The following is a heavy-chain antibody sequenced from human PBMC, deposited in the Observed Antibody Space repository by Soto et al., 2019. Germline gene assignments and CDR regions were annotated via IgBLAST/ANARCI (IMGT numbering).Heavy chain of an antibody. Sequence: QVQLVQSGAEVKKPGSSVKVSCKASGGTFSSYTISWVRQAPGQGLEWMGRIIPILGIANYAQKFQGRVTITADKSTSTAYMELSSLRSEDTAVYYCARANGYSSSWLDYWGQGTLVTVSS. CDR3: ARANGYSSSWLDY. V-gene: IGHV1-69*02. D-gene: IGHD6-13*01. J-gene: IGHJ4*02. CDR1: GGTFSSYT. CDR2: IIPILGIA.